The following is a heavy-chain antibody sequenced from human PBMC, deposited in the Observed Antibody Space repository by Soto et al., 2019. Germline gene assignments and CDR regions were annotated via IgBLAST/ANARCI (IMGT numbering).Heavy chain of an antibody. D-gene: IGHD2-2*01. CDR3: AREGGIVVVPAAICYYDSSGYYYFDY. Sequence: SETLSLTCTVSGGSISSYYWSWIRQPAGKGLEWIGRIYTSGSTNYNPSLKSRVTMSVDTSKNQFSLKLSSVTAADTAVYYCAREGGIVVVPAAICYYDSSGYYYFDYWGQGTLVTVSS. J-gene: IGHJ4*02. CDR1: GGSISSYY. CDR2: IYTSGST. V-gene: IGHV4-4*07.